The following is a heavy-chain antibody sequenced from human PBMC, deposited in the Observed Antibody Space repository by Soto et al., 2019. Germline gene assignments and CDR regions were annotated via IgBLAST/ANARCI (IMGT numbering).Heavy chain of an antibody. J-gene: IGHJ6*02. CDR1: GGAISSGDHY. CDR2: IYYSGST. CDR3: ARDSLGLGNSDLYYYYYGMDV. Sequence: TLSLTCTVSGGAISSGDHYWSCIRQPPGKGLEWIGYIYYSGSTYYNPSLKSRVTISVDTSKNQFSLKLSSVTAADTAVYYCARDSLGLGNSDLYYYYYGMDVWGQGTTVTVSS. D-gene: IGHD4-4*01. V-gene: IGHV4-30-4*01.